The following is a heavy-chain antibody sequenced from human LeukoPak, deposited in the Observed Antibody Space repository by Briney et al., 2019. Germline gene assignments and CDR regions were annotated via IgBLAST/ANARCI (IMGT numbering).Heavy chain of an antibody. CDR1: GFTFSHSH. D-gene: IGHD3-10*02. J-gene: IGHJ6*04. CDR2: IHDSGGDT. Sequence: PGGSLTLSWAASGFTFSHSHMTWPPDALGKGLEWVSNIHDSGGDTYHADSVKGRFTISRDNSKNTVYLQMNSLRAEDTAVYYCAKLGITMVGGVWGKGTTVTISS. CDR3: AKLGITMVGGV. V-gene: IGHV3-23*01.